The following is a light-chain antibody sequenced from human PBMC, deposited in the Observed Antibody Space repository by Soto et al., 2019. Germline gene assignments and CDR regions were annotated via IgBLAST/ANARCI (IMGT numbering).Light chain of an antibody. CDR3: GTWDSSLNAVV. V-gene: IGLV1-51*02. CDR1: SSNIGNNY. J-gene: IGLJ2*01. Sequence: QSVLTQPPSVSAAPGQTVTISCSGSSSNIGNNYVSWYQQLPGTAPKLLNYENNERPSGIPDRFFGSKSGTSATLGITGLQTGDEAEYFCGTWDSSLNAVVFAGGTKVTVL. CDR2: ENN.